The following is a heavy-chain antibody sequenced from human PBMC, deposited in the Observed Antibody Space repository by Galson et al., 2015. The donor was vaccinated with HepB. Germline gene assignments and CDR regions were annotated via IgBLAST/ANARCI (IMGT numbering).Heavy chain of an antibody. J-gene: IGHJ2*01. CDR3: ARTRPYSSSWYPYWYFDL. V-gene: IGHV2-26*01. D-gene: IGHD6-13*01. CDR2: IFSNDGK. CDR1: GFSLSNARMG. Sequence: PALVKPTQTLTLTCTVSGFSLSNARMGVSWIRQPPGKALEWLAHIFSNDGKSYSTSLKSRLTISKDTSKSQVVLTMTNMDPVDTATYYCARTRPYSSSWYPYWYFDLWGRGTLVTVSS.